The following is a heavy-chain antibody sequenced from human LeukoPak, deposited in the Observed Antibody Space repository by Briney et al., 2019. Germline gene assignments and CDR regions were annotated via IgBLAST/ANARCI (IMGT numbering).Heavy chain of an antibody. J-gene: IGHJ5*02. CDR2: ISYSGST. CDR3: ARTYGGNPGPWFGP. CDR1: GGSISNSTYY. D-gene: IGHD4-23*01. V-gene: IGHV4-39*07. Sequence: PSETLSLTCTVSGGSISNSTYYWAWIRQPSGKGLEWIGGISYSGSTYYNPSLKSRVIMSVDTSKNQFSLRLSPVTAADTAVYYCARTYGGNPGPWFGPWGQGTLVTVSS.